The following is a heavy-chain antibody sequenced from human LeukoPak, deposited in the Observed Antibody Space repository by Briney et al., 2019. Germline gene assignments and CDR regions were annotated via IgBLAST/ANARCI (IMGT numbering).Heavy chain of an antibody. CDR2: ISAYNGNT. D-gene: IGHD4-17*01. J-gene: IGHJ4*02. V-gene: IGHV1-18*01. CDR3: SMGDYGDSFDY. Sequence: ASVKVSCKASGYTFTRYGISWLRQAPGPGREWMGWISAYNGNTNYAQKLQGRVTMTTDTSTSTANLEPSSLRSDDTAMYYCSMGDYGDSFDYWGEGALLTVSS. CDR1: GYTFTRYG.